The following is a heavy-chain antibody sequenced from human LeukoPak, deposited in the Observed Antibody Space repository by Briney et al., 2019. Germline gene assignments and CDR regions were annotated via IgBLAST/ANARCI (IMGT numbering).Heavy chain of an antibody. CDR1: GYTFTSYD. Sequence: GASVKVSCKASGYTFTSYDINWVRQATGQGLEWMGWMNPNSGNTGCAQKFQGRVTITRNTSISTAYMELSSLRSEDTAVYYCARSGQRGIAAADYWGQGTLVTVSS. CDR3: ARSGQRGIAAADY. V-gene: IGHV1-8*03. J-gene: IGHJ4*02. D-gene: IGHD6-13*01. CDR2: MNPNSGNT.